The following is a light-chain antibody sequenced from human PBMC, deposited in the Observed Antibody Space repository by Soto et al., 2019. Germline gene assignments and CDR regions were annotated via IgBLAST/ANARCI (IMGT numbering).Light chain of an antibody. CDR1: QSVLNSDGYNR. J-gene: IGKJ1*01. V-gene: IGKV2-28*01. CDR3: MQALQTPWT. Sequence: DIVMTQSPLSLPVTPGEAASISCRSSQSVLNSDGYNRMDWYLQKPVRSPQLLIYLGSNRASVVSDRFSCSGSGTDFTLTISRVEAEDVGVYYCMQALQTPWTFGQGTKVEIK. CDR2: LGS.